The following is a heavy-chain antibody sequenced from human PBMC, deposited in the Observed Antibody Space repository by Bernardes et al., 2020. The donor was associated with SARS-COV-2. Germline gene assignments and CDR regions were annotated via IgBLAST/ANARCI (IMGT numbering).Heavy chain of an antibody. V-gene: IGHV3-30*03. J-gene: IGHJ2*01. CDR3: ARVRYYYDSSGSKSHIYWYFDL. CDR1: GFTFSSYG. Sequence: GGSLRPSCAASGFTFSSYGMHWVRQAPGKGLEWVAVISYDGSNKYYADSVKGRFTISRDNSKNTLYLQMNSLRAGDTAVYYCARVRYYYDSSGSKSHIYWYFDLWGRGTLVTVSS. CDR2: ISYDGSNK. D-gene: IGHD3-22*01.